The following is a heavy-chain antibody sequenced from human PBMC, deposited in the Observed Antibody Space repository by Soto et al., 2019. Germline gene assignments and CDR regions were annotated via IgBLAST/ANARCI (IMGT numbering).Heavy chain of an antibody. V-gene: IGHV4-4*02. Sequence: QVQLQESGPGLVKPSGTLSLSCAVSGGSISSSNWWSWVRQPPGKGLEWIGEIYHSGSTNYNPSLKRRVTISVDKSKNQFSLKLSSVTAADTAVYYCARDIVAVAGTAYYYYGMDVWGQGATVTVSS. CDR1: GGSISSSNW. J-gene: IGHJ6*02. CDR2: IYHSGST. D-gene: IGHD6-19*01. CDR3: ARDIVAVAGTAYYYYGMDV.